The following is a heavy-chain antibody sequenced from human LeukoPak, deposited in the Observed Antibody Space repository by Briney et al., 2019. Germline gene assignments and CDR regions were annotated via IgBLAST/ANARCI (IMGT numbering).Heavy chain of an antibody. D-gene: IGHD3-10*01. CDR2: IKQDGTVK. CDR3: ARDYYASGGFDY. V-gene: IGHV3-7*01. Sequence: GGSLRLSCAASGFTFSSYWMDWVRQAPGKGLEWVANIKQDGTVKYYVDSVKGRFTISRDNAKNSLYLQMDSLRAEDTAVYYCARDYYASGGFDYWGQGTLVTVSS. CDR1: GFTFSSYW. J-gene: IGHJ4*02.